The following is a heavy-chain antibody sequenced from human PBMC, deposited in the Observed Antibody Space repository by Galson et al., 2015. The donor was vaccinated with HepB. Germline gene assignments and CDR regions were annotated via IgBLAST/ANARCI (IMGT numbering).Heavy chain of an antibody. CDR2: IAYDGNNK. CDR3: ARDGVVYGYGHRGNFDD. J-gene: IGHJ4*02. Sequence: SLRLSCAASGFTFSSYAMHWVRQAPGKGLEWVAVIAYDGNNKYYTDSVKGRVTISRDNSKNTLYLQMNSLRPDDTAVYYCARDGVVYGYGHRGNFDDWGQGTLVTVSS. V-gene: IGHV3-30-3*01. D-gene: IGHD5-18*01. CDR1: GFTFSSYA.